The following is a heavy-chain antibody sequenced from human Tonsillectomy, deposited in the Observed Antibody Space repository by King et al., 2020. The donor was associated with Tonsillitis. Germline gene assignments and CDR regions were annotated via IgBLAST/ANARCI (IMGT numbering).Heavy chain of an antibody. CDR2: IYPTGIT. D-gene: IGHD3-22*01. J-gene: IGHJ3*02. CDR1: GASITSGSYY. CDR3: VRDSSYYDNSGHDAFDI. Sequence: QVQLQESGPGLVKPSQTLSLTCTVSGASITSGSYYWSWIRQPAGKGLEWLGRIYPTGITNYNPSLMSLVTISVDTSKNQFSLTLSSVTAADTAVYYCVRDSSYYDNSGHDAFDIWGQGTMVAVSS. V-gene: IGHV4-61*02.